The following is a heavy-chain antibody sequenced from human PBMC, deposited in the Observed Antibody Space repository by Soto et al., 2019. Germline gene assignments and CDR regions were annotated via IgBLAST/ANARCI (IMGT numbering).Heavy chain of an antibody. CDR1: GGSISSSYSY. J-gene: IGHJ4*02. CDR3: ARLVAVSYFDS. D-gene: IGHD6-19*01. CDR2: IYYSGTT. Sequence: QLQLQESGPRLVKPSETLSLTCPVSGGSISSSYSYWAWIRQPPGMGLEWIGTIYYSGTTYSNPSLASRVTISIDTAKNQFSLNLRSLTAADTAVYYCARLVAVSYFDSWGQETLVTVSS. V-gene: IGHV4-39*01.